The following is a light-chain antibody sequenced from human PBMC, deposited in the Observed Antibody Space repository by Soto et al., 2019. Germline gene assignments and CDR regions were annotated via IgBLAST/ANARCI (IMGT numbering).Light chain of an antibody. V-gene: IGKV3-20*01. CDR3: QQYGSSPYT. Sequence: EIVLTQSPGTLSLSPVERATLSCRASQSVSSSYLAWYQQKPGQAPRLLIYGASSRATGISDRFSGSGSGTDFTLTLSRLEPEDFAVYYCQQYGSSPYTFGQGTKLEIK. CDR2: GAS. CDR1: QSVSSSY. J-gene: IGKJ2*01.